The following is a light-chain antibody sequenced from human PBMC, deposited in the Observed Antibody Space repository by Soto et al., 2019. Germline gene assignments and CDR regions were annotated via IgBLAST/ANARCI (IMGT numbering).Light chain of an antibody. V-gene: IGKV3-11*01. CDR3: QQRSNWLWT. Sequence: EMVMTQSPATLSVSPGERATFSCWASQSVSSYLAWYQQKPGQAPRLLIYDASNRATGIPARFSGSGSGTDFTLTISSLEPEDFAVYYCQQRSNWLWTFGQGTMV. J-gene: IGKJ1*01. CDR1: QSVSSY. CDR2: DAS.